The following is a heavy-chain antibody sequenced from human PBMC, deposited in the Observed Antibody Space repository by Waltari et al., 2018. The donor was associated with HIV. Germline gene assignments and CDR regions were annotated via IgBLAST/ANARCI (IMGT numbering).Heavy chain of an antibody. D-gene: IGHD6-6*01. CDR3: ARDSSISSRHYFYSNGMDV. Sequence: QVRLVESGCGVVQPGRSLRLSCVASALTFSGGASPSGRRAPGKGLEWLAIISYDGKKQYYADSVKGRFTISRDNSKDTLYLQMNSLRAEDTAVYFCARDSSISSRHYFYSNGMDVWGQGTTVIVSS. V-gene: IGHV3-30*04. CDR2: ISYDGKKQ. CDR1: ALTFSGGA. J-gene: IGHJ6*02.